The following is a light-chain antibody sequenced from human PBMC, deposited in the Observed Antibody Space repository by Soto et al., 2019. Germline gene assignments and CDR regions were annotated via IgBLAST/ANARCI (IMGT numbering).Light chain of an antibody. CDR3: QQSYSTPIT. J-gene: IGKJ5*01. CDR2: AAS. Sequence: DLQVTPSPFSVFYSVGDRVTISCWASQGLSTYLAWYQQKPGKAPKLLIYAASSLQSGVPSRFSGSGSGTDFTLTISSLQPEDFATYYCQQSYSTPITFGQGTRLEIK. CDR1: QGLSTY. V-gene: IGKV1-39*01.